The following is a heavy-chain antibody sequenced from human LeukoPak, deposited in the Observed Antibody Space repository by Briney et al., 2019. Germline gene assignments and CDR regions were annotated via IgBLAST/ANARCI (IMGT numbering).Heavy chain of an antibody. D-gene: IGHD3-22*01. J-gene: IGHJ4*02. Sequence: GASVRVSCKASGYTFTSYGISWVRQAPGQGLEWMGWISAYNGNTNYAQKLQGRVTMTTDTSTSTAYMELRSLRSDDTAVYYCASFSDYYDSSGKPNLFDYWGQGTLVTVSS. V-gene: IGHV1-18*01. CDR3: ASFSDYYDSSGKPNLFDY. CDR1: GYTFTSYG. CDR2: ISAYNGNT.